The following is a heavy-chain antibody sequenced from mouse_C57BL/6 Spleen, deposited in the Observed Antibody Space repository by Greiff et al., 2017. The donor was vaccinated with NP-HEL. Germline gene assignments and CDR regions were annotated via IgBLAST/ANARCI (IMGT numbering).Heavy chain of an antibody. CDR3: TTSDYYGSSWGY. CDR1: GFNIKDDY. D-gene: IGHD1-1*01. Sequence: VQLQQSGAELVRPGASVKLSCTASGFNIKDDYMHWVKQRPEQGLEWIGWIDPENGDTEYASKFQGKATITADTSSNTAYLQLSSLTSEDTAVYYCTTSDYYGSSWGYWGQGTTLTVSS. CDR2: IDPENGDT. V-gene: IGHV14-4*01. J-gene: IGHJ2*01.